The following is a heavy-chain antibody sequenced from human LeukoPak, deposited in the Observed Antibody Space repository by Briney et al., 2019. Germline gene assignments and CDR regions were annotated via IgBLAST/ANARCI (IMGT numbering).Heavy chain of an antibody. CDR1: GFTFSSYA. J-gene: IGHJ4*02. Sequence: GGSLRLCCAASGFTFSSYAMSWVRQAPGKGLEWVSAISGSSGSTYYADSVKGRFTISRDNSKNTLYLQMNSLRAEDTAVYYCAKAEEYSSGWYNGLDYWGQGTLVTVSS. D-gene: IGHD6-19*01. CDR3: AKAEEYSSGWYNGLDY. CDR2: ISGSSGST. V-gene: IGHV3-23*01.